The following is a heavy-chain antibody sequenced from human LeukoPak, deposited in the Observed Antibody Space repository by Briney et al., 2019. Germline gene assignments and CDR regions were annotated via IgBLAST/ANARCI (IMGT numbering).Heavy chain of an antibody. V-gene: IGHV4-39*01. D-gene: IGHD1-1*01. CDR3: ARVPGGALNWFDP. CDR2: IYYSGST. CDR1: GGSISSSSYY. J-gene: IGHJ5*02. Sequence: SETLSLTCTVSGGSISSSSYYWGWIRQPPGKGLEWIGTIYYSGSTYYNPSLKSRVTISVYTSKNQFSLKLSSVTAAGTAVYYCARVPGGALNWFDPWGQGTLVTVSS.